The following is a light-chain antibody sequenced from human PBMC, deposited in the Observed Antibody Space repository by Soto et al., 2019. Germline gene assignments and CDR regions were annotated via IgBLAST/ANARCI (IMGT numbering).Light chain of an antibody. Sequence: QSVLTQSPSASASLGASVKLTCTLSSGHSSYAIAWHQQQPEKGPRYLMKLNSDGSHSKGDGIPDRFSGSSSGAERYLTISSLQSEDEADYYSQTWGSGIVVFGGGTKPTVL. V-gene: IGLV4-69*01. CDR1: SGHSSYA. CDR3: QTWGSGIVV. J-gene: IGLJ2*01. CDR2: LNSDGSH.